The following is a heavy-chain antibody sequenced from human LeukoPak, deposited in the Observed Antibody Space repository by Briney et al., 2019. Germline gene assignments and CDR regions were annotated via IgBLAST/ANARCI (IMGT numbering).Heavy chain of an antibody. V-gene: IGHV4-39*01. CDR2: IYYSGST. CDR1: GGSISSSSYY. Sequence: PSETLSLTCTVSGGSISSSSYYWGWIRQPPGKGLEWIGSIYYSGSTYYNPSLKSRVTISVDTSKNQFSLKLSSVTAADKAVYYCARPVGARNYFDYWGQGTLVTVSS. J-gene: IGHJ4*02. CDR3: ARPVGARNYFDY. D-gene: IGHD1-26*01.